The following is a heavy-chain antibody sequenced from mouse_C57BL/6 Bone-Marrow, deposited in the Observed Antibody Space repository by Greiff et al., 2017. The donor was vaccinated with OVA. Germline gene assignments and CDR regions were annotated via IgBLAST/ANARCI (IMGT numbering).Heavy chain of an antibody. Sequence: QVQLQQPGAELVMPGASVKLSCKASGYTFTSYWMHWVKQRPGQGLEWIGEIDPSDSYTNYNQKFKGKSTLTVDKSSSTAYMQLSSLTSEDSAVYYCERGATYDYEGDWFAYWGQGTLVTVSA. CDR1: GYTFTSYW. CDR3: ERGATYDYEGDWFAY. J-gene: IGHJ3*01. V-gene: IGHV1-69*01. CDR2: IDPSDSYT. D-gene: IGHD2-4*01.